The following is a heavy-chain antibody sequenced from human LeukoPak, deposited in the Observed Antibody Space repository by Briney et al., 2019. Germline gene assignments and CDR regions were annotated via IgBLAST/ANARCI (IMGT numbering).Heavy chain of an antibody. CDR2: INPNSGGA. J-gene: IGHJ4*02. CDR3: ARERQMAAASTFVY. CDR1: GYTFTGYY. V-gene: IGHV1-2*02. Sequence: ASVKVSCKASGYTFTGYYMHWVRQAPGQGLEWMGWINPNSGGANYAQKFQGRVTMTRDTSISTAYMELSRLRSDDTAVYYCARERQMAAASTFVYWGQGTLVTVSS. D-gene: IGHD6-13*01.